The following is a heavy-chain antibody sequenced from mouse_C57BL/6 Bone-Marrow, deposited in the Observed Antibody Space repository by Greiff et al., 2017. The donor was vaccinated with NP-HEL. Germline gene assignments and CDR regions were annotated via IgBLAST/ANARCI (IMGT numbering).Heavy chain of an antibody. J-gene: IGHJ4*01. CDR3: ARDAGCPRGNAMDY. CDR2: SSNKANDYTT. Sequence: EVKLMESGGGLVQSGRSLRLSCATSGFNFSDFYMEWVRQAPGKGLEWIAASSNKANDYTTEYSASVKGRFIVSRDTSPSILYLQMNALRAEDTASYYCARDAGCPRGNAMDYWGQGTSVTAAS. CDR1: GFNFSDFY. V-gene: IGHV7-1*01.